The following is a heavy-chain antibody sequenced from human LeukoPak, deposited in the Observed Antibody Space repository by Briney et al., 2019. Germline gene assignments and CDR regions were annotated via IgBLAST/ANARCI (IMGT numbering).Heavy chain of an antibody. Sequence: PSETLSLTCTVSGGSISSYYWSWIRQPLGKGLEWIGYIYYSGSSTHNPSLKSRVTMSVETSKNKLSLNLTSLTAADTAVYYCAARERLDWILYWGQGTLVTVSS. D-gene: IGHD3-9*01. V-gene: IGHV4-59*01. CDR1: GGSISSYY. J-gene: IGHJ4*02. CDR2: IYYSGSS. CDR3: AARERLDWILY.